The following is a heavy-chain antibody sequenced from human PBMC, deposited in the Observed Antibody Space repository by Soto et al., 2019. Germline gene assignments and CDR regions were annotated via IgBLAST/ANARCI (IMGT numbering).Heavy chain of an antibody. CDR1: GYTFTNYA. CDR3: VKGRNWASGSDY. Sequence: ASVKVSCKASGYTFTNYAMHWVRQAPGQRLEWMGWINAGNGNTKYSQKFQGRVTITRDTSASTAYMELSSLTVEDTAVYYCVKGRNWASGSDYRGQGTLVTVSS. J-gene: IGHJ4*02. CDR2: INAGNGNT. D-gene: IGHD7-27*01. V-gene: IGHV1-3*01.